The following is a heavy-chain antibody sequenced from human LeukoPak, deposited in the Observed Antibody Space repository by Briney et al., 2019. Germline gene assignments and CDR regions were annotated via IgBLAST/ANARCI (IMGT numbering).Heavy chain of an antibody. Sequence: SETLSLTCVVSGGSISNSNWWSWVRQPPGKGLGWGGEIYHSGSTNYNPSLKSRVTISVDKSKNQFSLKLSSVTAADTAVYYCARHQQLVRVPSYYGMDVWGQGTTVTVSS. CDR3: ARHQQLVRVPSYYGMDV. CDR2: IYHSGST. V-gene: IGHV4-4*02. J-gene: IGHJ6*02. CDR1: GGSISNSNW. D-gene: IGHD6-13*01.